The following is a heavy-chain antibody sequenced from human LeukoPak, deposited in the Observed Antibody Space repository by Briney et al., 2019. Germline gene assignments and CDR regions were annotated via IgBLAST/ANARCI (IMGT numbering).Heavy chain of an antibody. J-gene: IGHJ4*02. D-gene: IGHD6-6*01. V-gene: IGHV3-23*01. CDR2: ISGGGDIT. CDR3: AKERIAARPENLIDY. Sequence: PGGSLRLSCAASGFNFANHAMSWVRQTPGKGLEWVSAISGGGDITYYADSVTGRFTISRDNSKDTLFLQMHSLRPGDTAVYYCAKERIAARPENLIDYWGQGTLVTVSP. CDR1: GFNFANHA.